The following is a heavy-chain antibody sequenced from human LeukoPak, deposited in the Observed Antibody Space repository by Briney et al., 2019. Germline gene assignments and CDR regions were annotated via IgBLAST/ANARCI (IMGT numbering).Heavy chain of an antibody. CDR2: IRSKAYGGTT. CDR3: TREYCGGDCYSRY. V-gene: IGHV3-49*03. J-gene: IGHJ4*02. Sequence: GGSLRLSCTASGFTFGDYAMSWFRQAPGKGLEWVGFIRSKAYGGTTEYAASVKGRFTISRDDSKSIAYLQMNSLKTEDTAVYYCTREYCGGDCYSRYWGQGTLVTVST. D-gene: IGHD2-21*02. CDR1: GFTFGDYA.